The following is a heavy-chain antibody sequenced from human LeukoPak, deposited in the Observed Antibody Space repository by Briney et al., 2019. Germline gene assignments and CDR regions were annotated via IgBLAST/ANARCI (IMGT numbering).Heavy chain of an antibody. V-gene: IGHV4-61*02. CDR1: GGSISSGSYY. CDR3: ASTQYDATQ. CDR2: IYTSGST. Sequence: PSQTLSLTCTVSGGSISSGSYYWSWTRQPAGKGLEWIGRIYTSGSTNYNPSLKSRVTISVDTSKNQSSLKLSSVTAADTAVYYCASTQYDATQWGQGTLVTVSS. D-gene: IGHD3-3*01. J-gene: IGHJ4*02.